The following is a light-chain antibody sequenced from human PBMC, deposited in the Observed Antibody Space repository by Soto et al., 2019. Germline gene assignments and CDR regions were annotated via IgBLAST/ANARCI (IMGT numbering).Light chain of an antibody. J-gene: IGKJ2*01. Sequence: DIQMTQSPSTLSASVGDRVTITCRASQSIGGWLAWYQQRPGKAPRLLIYDASSVESGVPSRFSGSRSGTKFTLDISCLQTEDFATYYCQHYHSYPYTFGQGTKLEIK. CDR3: QHYHSYPYT. CDR2: DAS. V-gene: IGKV1-5*01. CDR1: QSIGGW.